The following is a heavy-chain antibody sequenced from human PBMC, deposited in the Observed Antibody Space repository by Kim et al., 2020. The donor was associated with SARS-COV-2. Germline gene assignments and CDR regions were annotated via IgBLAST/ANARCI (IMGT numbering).Heavy chain of an antibody. V-gene: IGHV3-9*01. CDR3: EKDMTHYYGDYEGAFDI. D-gene: IGHD4-17*01. J-gene: IGHJ3*02. Sequence: VKGRFTISRDNAKNSLYLQMNSLRAEDTALDYCEKDMTHYYGDYEGAFDIWGQGTMVTVSS.